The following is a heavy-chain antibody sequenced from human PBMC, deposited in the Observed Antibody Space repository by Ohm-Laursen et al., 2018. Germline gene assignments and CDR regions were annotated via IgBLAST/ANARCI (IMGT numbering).Heavy chain of an antibody. V-gene: IGHV4-59*11. CDR1: GDSISAHY. CDR3: ARSGDSSGWYFDY. CDR2: IYYSGST. D-gene: IGHD6-19*01. J-gene: IGHJ4*02. Sequence: GTLSLTCSVSGDSISAHYWSWIRQPPGKGLEWIVYIYYSGSTNYNPSLKSRVTISVDTSKNQFSLKLSSVTAADTAVYYCARSGDSSGWYFDYWGQGTLVTVSS.